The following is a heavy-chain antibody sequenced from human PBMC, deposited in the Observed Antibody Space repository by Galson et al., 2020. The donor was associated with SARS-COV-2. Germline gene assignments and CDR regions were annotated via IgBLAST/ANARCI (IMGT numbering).Heavy chain of an antibody. CDR1: GFTVSAYY. D-gene: IGHD3-16*01. V-gene: IGHV3-53*01. CDR2: IYSDGST. J-gene: IGHJ6*02. CDR3: ARDRGGGYGLDV. Sequence: GGSLRLSCAASGFTVSAYYMSWVRQAPGKGLEWVSVIYSDGSTSYTDSVQGRITISRDTSKNTLYLQLNSLRDEDSAVYYCARDRGGGYGLDVWGQGTTVTVSS.